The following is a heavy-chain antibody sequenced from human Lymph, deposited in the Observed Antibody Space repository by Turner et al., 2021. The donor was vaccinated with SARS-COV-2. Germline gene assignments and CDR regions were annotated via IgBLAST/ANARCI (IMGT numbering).Heavy chain of an antibody. CDR3: ARMGSSSWYFDY. J-gene: IGHJ4*02. CDR1: GFTFSSYW. V-gene: IGHV3-7*01. D-gene: IGHD1-26*01. Sequence: EVQLVESGGGLVLPGGSPSLSCAASGFTFSSYWMSWVRQGAGKGLEWVANIRKDGSEKDYVDSVKGRFTISRDNAKNSLFLKMNSLRAEDTAVYYCARMGSSSWYFDYWGQGTLVTVSS. CDR2: IRKDGSEK.